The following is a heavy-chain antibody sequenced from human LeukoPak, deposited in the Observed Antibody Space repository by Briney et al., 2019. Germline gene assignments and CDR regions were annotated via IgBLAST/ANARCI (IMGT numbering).Heavy chain of an antibody. D-gene: IGHD6-6*01. V-gene: IGHV1-8*03. Sequence: ASVKVSCKASGYTFTSYDINWVRQATGQGLEWMGWMNPNSGNTGYAQKFQGRVTITRNTSINTAYMELSSLRSEDTAVYYCARACRSIAARPPLYYYYMDVWGKGTTVTVSS. CDR1: GYTFTSYD. CDR3: ARACRSIAARPPLYYYYMDV. J-gene: IGHJ6*03. CDR2: MNPNSGNT.